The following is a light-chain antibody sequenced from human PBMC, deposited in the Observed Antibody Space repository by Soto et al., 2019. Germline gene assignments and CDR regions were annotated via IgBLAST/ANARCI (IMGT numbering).Light chain of an antibody. CDR3: CSYAGTYPYV. V-gene: IGLV2-11*01. CDR2: DVS. J-gene: IGLJ1*01. Sequence: QSVLTQPRSVSGSPGQSVTISCTGTSSDVGAYNYVSWYQQHPGKAPKFMIYDVSKRPSGVPDRFSGSKSGNTASLTISGLQAEDEADYYRCSYAGTYPYVFGTGTKATVL. CDR1: SSDVGAYNY.